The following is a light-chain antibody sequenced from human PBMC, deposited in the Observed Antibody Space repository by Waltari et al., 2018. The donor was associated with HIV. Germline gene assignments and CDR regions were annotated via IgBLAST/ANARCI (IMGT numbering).Light chain of an antibody. J-gene: IGKJ1*01. CDR1: QSISSW. CDR2: GAS. V-gene: IGKV1-5*03. CDR3: QQYKSYWT. Sequence: DIQMTQSPSTLSASIGDRVTITCRASQSISSWLAWYQQKPGKAPKLLIYGASTLESGVPSRFSGSGSGTEFTLTISGLQPDDFATYYCQQYKSYWTFGQGTKVDIK.